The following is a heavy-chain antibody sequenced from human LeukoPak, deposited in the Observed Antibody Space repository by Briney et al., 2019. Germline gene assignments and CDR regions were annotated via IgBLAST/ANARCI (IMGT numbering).Heavy chain of an antibody. V-gene: IGHV3-30*04. CDR3: ARAGSSSSTLGFDP. Sequence: GRSLRLSCAASGFTFSTYAMHWVRQAPGKGLEWVAVISYDGSSKYYADSVKGRFTISRDNSKNTLYLQMNSLRAEDTAVYYCARAGSSSSTLGFDPWGQGTLVTVSS. J-gene: IGHJ5*02. D-gene: IGHD6-13*01. CDR1: GFTFSTYA. CDR2: ISYDGSSK.